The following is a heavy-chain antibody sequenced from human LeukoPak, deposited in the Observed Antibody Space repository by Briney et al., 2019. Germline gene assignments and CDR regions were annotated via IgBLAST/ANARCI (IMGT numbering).Heavy chain of an antibody. Sequence: GSLRLSCAASGFTFSSYSMNWVRQAPGKGLEWVSYISSSSSTIYYADSVKGRFTISRDNAKNSLYLQMNSLRAEDTAVYYCARPTGYSGYDLLSWGQGTLVTVSS. CDR2: ISSSSSTI. CDR3: ARPTGYSGYDLLS. J-gene: IGHJ5*02. CDR1: GFTFSSYS. D-gene: IGHD5-12*01. V-gene: IGHV3-48*01.